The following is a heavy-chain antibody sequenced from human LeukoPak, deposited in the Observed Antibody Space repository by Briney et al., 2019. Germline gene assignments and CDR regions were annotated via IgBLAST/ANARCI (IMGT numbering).Heavy chain of an antibody. D-gene: IGHD6-25*01. V-gene: IGHV4-59*01. CDR1: GASISSYY. CDR2: ISYSGST. J-gene: IGHJ4*02. Sequence: SETLSLTCTVSGASISSYYWSWIRQPPGKGLEWIGYISYSGSTNYNPSLKSRVTISVDTSKNQFSLKLSSVTAVDTAVYYCAKETFAADYWGQGTLVTVSS. CDR3: AKETFAADY.